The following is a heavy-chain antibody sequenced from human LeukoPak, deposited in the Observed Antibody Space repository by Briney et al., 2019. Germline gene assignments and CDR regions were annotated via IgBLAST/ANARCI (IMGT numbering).Heavy chain of an antibody. J-gene: IGHJ4*02. Sequence: TGGSLRLSCAASGFTFSSYSMNWVRQAPGKGLEWVSYITSSSSTIYYADSVKGRFTISRDNAKNSLSLQMNSLRDEDTAVYYCTRDPHALDFWGQGTLVTVSS. V-gene: IGHV3-48*02. CDR2: ITSSSSTI. CDR3: TRDPHALDF. CDR1: GFTFSSYS.